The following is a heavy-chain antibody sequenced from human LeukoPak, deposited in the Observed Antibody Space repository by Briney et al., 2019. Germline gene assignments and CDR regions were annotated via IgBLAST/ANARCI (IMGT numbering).Heavy chain of an antibody. Sequence: PSETLSLTCTVSGGSISSSSYYWGWIRQPPGKGLEWIGSIYYSGSTYYDPSLKSRVTISVDTSKNQFSLKLSSVTAADTAVYYCARQGIAAAGTAGVRVEWFDPWGQGTLVTVSS. J-gene: IGHJ5*02. CDR3: ARQGIAAAGTAGVRVEWFDP. V-gene: IGHV4-39*01. CDR1: GGSISSSSYY. CDR2: IYYSGST. D-gene: IGHD6-13*01.